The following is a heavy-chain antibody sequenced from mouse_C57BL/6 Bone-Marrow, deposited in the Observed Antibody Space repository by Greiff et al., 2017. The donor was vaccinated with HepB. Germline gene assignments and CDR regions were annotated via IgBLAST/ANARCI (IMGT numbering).Heavy chain of an antibody. D-gene: IGHD4-1*01. CDR3: ARGTGPYYFDY. V-gene: IGHV1-54*01. CDR2: INPGSGGT. Sequence: QVQLQQSGAELVRPGTSVKVSCKASGYAFTNYLIEWVKQRPGQGLEWIGVINPGSGGTNYNEKFKGKATLTADKSSSTAYMQLSSLTSEDSAVYFCARGTGPYYFDYWGQGTTLTVSS. CDR1: GYAFTNYL. J-gene: IGHJ2*01.